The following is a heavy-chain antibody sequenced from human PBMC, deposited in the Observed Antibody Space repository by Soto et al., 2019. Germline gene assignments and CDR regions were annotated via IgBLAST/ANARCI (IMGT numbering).Heavy chain of an antibody. V-gene: IGHV1-69*06. CDR3: AHPKVCSSDTCHAP. J-gene: IGHJ5*02. CDR2: IIPIFGAV. Sequence: EASVKVSGKASGGSFSTLAIRGVRQARGQGLEWMGGIIPIFGAVNYAHQFRGRVTITADKSTTTVCMELTSLRSEDKAVYYCAHPKVCSSDTCHAPWGQGTVVTVSS. D-gene: IGHD6-13*01. CDR1: GGSFSTLA.